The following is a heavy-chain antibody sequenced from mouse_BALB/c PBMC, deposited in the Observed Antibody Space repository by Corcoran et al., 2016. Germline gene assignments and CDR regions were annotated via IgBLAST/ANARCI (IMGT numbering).Heavy chain of an antibody. J-gene: IGHJ1*01. CDR1: GYTFTEYT. V-gene: IGHV1-62-2*01. CDR3: ARHAEVYYGSSYWYFDV. D-gene: IGHD1-1*01. Sequence: DQLQQSGAELVKPGASVKLSCKASGYTFTEYTIHWVKQRSGQGLEWVGWFYPGSGSIKYNEKFRDKATLTADKSSSTVYMELSRLTSEDSAVYFCARHAEVYYGSSYWYFDVWGAGTTVTVSS. CDR2: FYPGSGSI.